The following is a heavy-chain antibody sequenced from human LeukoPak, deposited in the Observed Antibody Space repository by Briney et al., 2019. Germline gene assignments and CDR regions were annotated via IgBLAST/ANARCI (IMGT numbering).Heavy chain of an antibody. CDR3: ARVDGVLNVGGSYYFDY. Sequence: SETLSLTCTVSGGSISSSSYCWGWLRQPPGKGREWYGSIYYSGSTYSTLTLKSRVTISVDTSKNQVSLKLSSVTAADTAVYYCARVDGVLNVGGSYYFDYWGQGTLVTVSS. CDR1: GGSISSSSYC. V-gene: IGHV4-39*07. J-gene: IGHJ4*02. D-gene: IGHD1-26*01. CDR2: IYYSGST.